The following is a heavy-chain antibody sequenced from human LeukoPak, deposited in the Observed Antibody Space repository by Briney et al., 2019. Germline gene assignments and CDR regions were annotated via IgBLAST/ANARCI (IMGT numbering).Heavy chain of an antibody. J-gene: IGHJ4*02. V-gene: IGHV3-21*01. CDR2: ISSSSSYI. CDR3: ARGGRSSSLGDY. Sequence: GGSLRLSCAASGFTFSSYSMNWVRQAPGKGLEWVSSISSSSSYIYYADSVKGRFTISRNNAKNSLYLQMNSLRAEDTAVYYCARGGRSSSLGDYWGQGTLVTVSS. CDR1: GFTFSSYS. D-gene: IGHD6-6*01.